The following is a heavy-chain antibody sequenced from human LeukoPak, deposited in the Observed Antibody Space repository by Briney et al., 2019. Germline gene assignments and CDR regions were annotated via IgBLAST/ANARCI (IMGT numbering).Heavy chain of an antibody. CDR2: ISGDGTT. CDR3: ARRXPELGKSYDY. Sequence: PGGSLRLSCAASGFTFSSYWMHWVRQPPGKGLVWVSRISGDGTTTYADSVKGRFTISRDNAKNTLFLQMNSLRAEDTAVYYCARRXPELGKSYDYWGQGTLVTVSS. V-gene: IGHV3-74*01. CDR1: GFTFSSYW. J-gene: IGHJ4*02. D-gene: IGHD7-27*01.